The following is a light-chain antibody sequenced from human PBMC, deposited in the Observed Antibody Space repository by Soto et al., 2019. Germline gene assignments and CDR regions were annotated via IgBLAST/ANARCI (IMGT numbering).Light chain of an antibody. Sequence: QSVLTQPASVSGSPGQSITISCTGTSSDVGGYNYVSWYQQHPGKAPKVMIYDVSKRPSGVSNRFSGSKSGNTASLTISWLQAEDEADYYCSSYTSRSTLYVFGTGTQLTVL. CDR1: SSDVGGYNY. CDR2: DVS. V-gene: IGLV2-14*01. J-gene: IGLJ1*01. CDR3: SSYTSRSTLYV.